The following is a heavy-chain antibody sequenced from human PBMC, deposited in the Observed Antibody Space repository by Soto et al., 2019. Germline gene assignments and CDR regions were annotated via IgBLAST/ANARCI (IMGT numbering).Heavy chain of an antibody. V-gene: IGHV2-70*01. CDR2: IDWDDDK. D-gene: IGHD2-8*01. CDR1: GFSLSTSGMC. CDR3: ARAHCTNGVCYMGLFDY. J-gene: IGHJ4*02. Sequence: SGPTLVNPTQTLTLTCTFSGFSLSTSGMCVSWIRQPPGKALEWLALIDWDDDKYYSTSLKTRLTISKDTSKNQVVLTMTNMDPVDTATYYCARAHCTNGVCYMGLFDYWGQGTLVTVSS.